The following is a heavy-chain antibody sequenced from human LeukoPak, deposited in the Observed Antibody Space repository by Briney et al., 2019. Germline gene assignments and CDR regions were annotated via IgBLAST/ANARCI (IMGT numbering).Heavy chain of an antibody. CDR2: IYYTGKI. V-gene: IGHV4-59*08. Sequence: SETLSLTCAVSGVSINSHYWGWVRQPPGKGLQWIGDIYYTGKINYNPSLKSRVTITRNTSKDHLSLNLTSVLAADTAIYYCVRRDTGWNYFDYWGQGILVTVSS. J-gene: IGHJ4*02. CDR1: GVSINSHY. CDR3: VRRDTGWNYFDY. D-gene: IGHD6-19*01.